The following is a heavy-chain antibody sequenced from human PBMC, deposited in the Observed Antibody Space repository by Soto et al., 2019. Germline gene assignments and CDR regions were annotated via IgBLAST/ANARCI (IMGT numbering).Heavy chain of an antibody. J-gene: IGHJ4*02. CDR1: GYTFTGFL. CDR2: INPNSGGT. V-gene: IGHV1-2*04. Sequence: QVQLVQSGAEVKKPGASVKASCKASGYTFTGFLLHWVRQAPGQGLEWVGWINPNSGGTNYAQKSQGWVTMTRDTPISTADMELSRLTSDATAVYYCAFQRHGVVYWGPGSLVTVSS. CDR3: AFQRHGVVY. D-gene: IGHD2-2*01.